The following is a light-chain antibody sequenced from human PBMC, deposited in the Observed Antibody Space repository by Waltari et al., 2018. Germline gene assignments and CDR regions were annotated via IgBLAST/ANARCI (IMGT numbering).Light chain of an antibody. Sequence: QSALTQPASVSGSPGQSITISCTGTSSDVGGYNYVSWYQQHPGKAPKLMIYDVSNRPPGVANRCSGSKSGNTASLTISGLQAEDEADYYCSSYTSSSTLYVFGTGTKVTVL. CDR3: SSYTSSSTLYV. CDR2: DVS. J-gene: IGLJ1*01. V-gene: IGLV2-14*03. CDR1: SSDVGGYNY.